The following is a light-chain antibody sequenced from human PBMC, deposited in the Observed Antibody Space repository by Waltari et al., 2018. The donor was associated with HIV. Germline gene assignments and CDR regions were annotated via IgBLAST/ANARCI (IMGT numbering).Light chain of an antibody. Sequence: SFELTQPSSVSVSPGQTARITCSGDILAKKYVRWLQQRPGPAPLLIIFKDKERPSGIPERFSGSSTWTTVTLTISGFQVEDEADYYCYSAANYIWVFGGGTMLTVL. V-gene: IGLV3-27*01. CDR2: KDK. J-gene: IGLJ3*02. CDR1: ILAKKY. CDR3: YSAANYIWV.